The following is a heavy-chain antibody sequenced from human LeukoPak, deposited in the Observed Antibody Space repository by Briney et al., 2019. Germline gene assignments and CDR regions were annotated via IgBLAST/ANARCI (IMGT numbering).Heavy chain of an antibody. CDR1: GFIFSNYW. J-gene: IGHJ4*02. D-gene: IGHD6-19*01. CDR3: ARDGDIAVAGMIDY. Sequence: GGSLRLSCAASGFIFSNYWMHWVRQAPGKGLVWVSRINSDGSSTSYADSVKGRFTISRDNAKNTLYLQMNSLRAEDTAVYYCARDGDIAVAGMIDYWGQGTLVTVSS. V-gene: IGHV3-74*01. CDR2: INSDGSST.